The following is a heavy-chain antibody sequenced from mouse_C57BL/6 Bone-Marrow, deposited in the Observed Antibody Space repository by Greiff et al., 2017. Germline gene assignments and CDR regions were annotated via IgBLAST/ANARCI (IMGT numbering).Heavy chain of an antibody. CDR1: GYTFTDYY. CDR2: INPNNGGT. V-gene: IGHV1-26*01. Sequence: VQLKQSGPELVKPGASVKISCKASGYTFTDYYMNWVKQSHGKSLEWIGDINPNNGGTSYNQKFKGKATLTVDKSSSTAYMELRSLTSEDSAVYYCARSAGIYYYGSSPFAYWGQGTLVTVSA. CDR3: ARSAGIYYYGSSPFAY. D-gene: IGHD1-1*01. J-gene: IGHJ3*01.